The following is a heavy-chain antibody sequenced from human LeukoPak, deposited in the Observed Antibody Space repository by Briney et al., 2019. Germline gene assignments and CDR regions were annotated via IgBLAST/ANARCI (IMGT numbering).Heavy chain of an antibody. CDR1: GFTFDDYG. CDR2: TNWNGGST. Sequence: GGSLRLSCVASGFTFDDYGMGWVRQVPGKGLEWVSGTNWNGGSTGYADSVEGRFTISRDNAKNSLYLQMNSLRAEDTAFYYCARGTEVYYDSSSYYSYWGQGTLVTVSS. D-gene: IGHD3-22*01. CDR3: ARGTEVYYDSSSYYSY. V-gene: IGHV3-20*04. J-gene: IGHJ4*02.